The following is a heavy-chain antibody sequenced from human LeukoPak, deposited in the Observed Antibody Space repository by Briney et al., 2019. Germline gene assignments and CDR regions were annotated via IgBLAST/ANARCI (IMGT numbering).Heavy chain of an antibody. CDR1: GFTVSSNY. V-gene: IGHV3-53*01. J-gene: IGHJ6*03. CDR3: ARDRGVTAGGYYYYYMDV. Sequence: GGSLRLSCAASGFTVSSNYMSWVRQAPGKGLEWVSVIYSGGSTYYADSVKGRFTISRDNSKNTLYLQMNSLRAEDTAVYYCARDRGVTAGGYYYYYMDVWGKGTTVTASS. D-gene: IGHD2-21*02. CDR2: IYSGGST.